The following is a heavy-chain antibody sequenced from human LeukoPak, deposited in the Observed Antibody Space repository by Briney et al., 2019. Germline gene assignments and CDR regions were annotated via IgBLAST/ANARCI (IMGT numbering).Heavy chain of an antibody. J-gene: IGHJ3*02. Sequence: ASVKVSCKASGYTFTSYDINWVRQATGQGLEWMGWMNPNSGNTNYAQKFQGRVTMTTDTSTSTAYMELRSLRSDDTAVYYCARDLGYCSSTSCYHDAFDIWGQGTMVTVSS. CDR3: ARDLGYCSSTSCYHDAFDI. V-gene: IGHV1-8*01. D-gene: IGHD2-2*01. CDR2: MNPNSGNT. CDR1: GYTFTSYD.